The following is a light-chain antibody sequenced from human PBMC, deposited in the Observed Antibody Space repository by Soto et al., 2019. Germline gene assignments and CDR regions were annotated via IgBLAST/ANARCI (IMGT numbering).Light chain of an antibody. J-gene: IGLJ2*01. CDR3: SSYTSRSTVV. Sequence: QSALTQPASVSGSPGQSITISCTGTSSDVGGYNYVSWHQQHPGKAPKLIIYDVSNRPSGVSNRLSGSKSGNTASLTISGLQAEDEADYYCSSYTSRSTVVFGGGTKLTVL. V-gene: IGLV2-14*01. CDR2: DVS. CDR1: SSDVGGYNY.